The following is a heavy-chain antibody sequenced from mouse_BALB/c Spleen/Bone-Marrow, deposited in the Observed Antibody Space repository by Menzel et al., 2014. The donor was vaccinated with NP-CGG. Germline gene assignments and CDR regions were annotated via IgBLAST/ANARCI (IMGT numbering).Heavy chain of an antibody. Sequence: EVQLQQSGAELVKPGASVKLSCTASGFNIKDTYMHWVKQRPEQGLEWIGRIDPANGNTKYDPKFQGKATVTADTSSNTAYRQISSLTSEDAAVYYCARWEYYAMDYWGQGTAVTVSS. CDR3: ARWEYYAMDY. CDR2: IDPANGNT. J-gene: IGHJ4*01. CDR1: GFNIKDTY. D-gene: IGHD4-1*01. V-gene: IGHV14-3*02.